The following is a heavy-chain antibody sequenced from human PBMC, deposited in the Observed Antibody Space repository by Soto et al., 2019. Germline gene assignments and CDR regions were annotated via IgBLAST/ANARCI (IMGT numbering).Heavy chain of an antibody. V-gene: IGHV3-23*01. CDR2: ISGSGVST. J-gene: IGHJ5*02. Sequence: EVQLLESGGGLVQPGGSLRLSCGASQFTFSTYAMSWVRQAPGKGLDWVSAISGSGVSTYYADSVKGRFTISRDNSKNTLYLQMNSLRAEETAVYYCAKGRSSSWYPTANWFDPWGQGTLVTVSS. D-gene: IGHD6-13*01. CDR1: QFTFSTYA. CDR3: AKGRSSSWYPTANWFDP.